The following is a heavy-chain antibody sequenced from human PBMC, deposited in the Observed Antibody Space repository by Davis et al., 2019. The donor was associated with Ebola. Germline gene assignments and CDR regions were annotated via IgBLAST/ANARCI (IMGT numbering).Heavy chain of an antibody. CDR3: ARSPGYSSNRGYYFDY. D-gene: IGHD6-13*01. J-gene: IGHJ4*02. CDR1: GYSFTNYW. Sequence: KVSCKGSGYSFTNYWIVWVRQMPGKGLECMGIIFPGDSDTRYSPSFQGQVTISADKSITTAYLQWSSLRASDTAMYYCARSPGYSSNRGYYFDYWGQGTLVTVSS. V-gene: IGHV5-51*01. CDR2: IFPGDSDT.